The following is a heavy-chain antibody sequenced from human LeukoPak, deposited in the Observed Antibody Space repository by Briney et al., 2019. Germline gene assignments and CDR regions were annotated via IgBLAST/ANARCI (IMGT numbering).Heavy chain of an antibody. J-gene: IGHJ4*02. D-gene: IGHD3-3*01. Sequence: ASVKVSCKASGYTFTSYGISWVRQAPGQGLEWMGWISAYNGNTNYAQKLQGRVTMTTDISTSTAYMELRSLRSDDTAVYYCARDARFLEWLINWGQGTLVTVSS. CDR2: ISAYNGNT. V-gene: IGHV1-18*01. CDR1: GYTFTSYG. CDR3: ARDARFLEWLIN.